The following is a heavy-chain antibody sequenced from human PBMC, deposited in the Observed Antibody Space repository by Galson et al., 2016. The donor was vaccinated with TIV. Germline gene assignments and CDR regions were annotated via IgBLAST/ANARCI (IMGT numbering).Heavy chain of an antibody. Sequence: SVKVSCKASGYTFNNFGITWVRQAPGQGLEWMGWISGYSVNTNYAQKFQGRVTMTTDISTSTAYMELRSLGSDDTAVYYCARVPHSTYCSTSTCKGYYLDVWGRGTTVTVSS. D-gene: IGHD2-2*01. CDR3: ARVPHSTYCSTSTCKGYYLDV. V-gene: IGHV1-18*01. CDR2: ISGYSVNT. J-gene: IGHJ6*03. CDR1: GYTFNNFG.